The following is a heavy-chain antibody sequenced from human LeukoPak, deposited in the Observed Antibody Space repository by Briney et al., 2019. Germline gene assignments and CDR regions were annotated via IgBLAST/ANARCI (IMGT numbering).Heavy chain of an antibody. D-gene: IGHD3-10*01. V-gene: IGHV1-46*01. Sequence: GASVKVSCKASGYTFTSYYMHWVRQAPGQGLEWMGIINPSGGSTSYAQKFQGRVTMTRDTSTSTVYMELSSLRSEDTAVYYCARDDGRFGAVREGPRCVYWGQGTQVTVSS. CDR2: INPSGGST. J-gene: IGHJ4*02. CDR1: GYTFTSYY. CDR3: ARDDGRFGAVREGPRCVY.